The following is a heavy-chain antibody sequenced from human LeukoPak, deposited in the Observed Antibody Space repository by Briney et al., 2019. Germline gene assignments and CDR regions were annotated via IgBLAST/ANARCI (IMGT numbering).Heavy chain of an antibody. D-gene: IGHD4-17*01. CDR3: ARRTSYDYGVTPYGPYYYYYYMDV. J-gene: IGHJ6*03. CDR2: IYYSGST. Sequence: PSETLSLTCTVSGGSISSSSYYWGWIRQPPGKGLEWIGSIYYSGSTYYNPSLKSRVTISVDTSKNQFSLKLSSVTAADTAVYYCARRTSYDYGVTPYGPYYYYYYMDVWGKGTTVTISS. V-gene: IGHV4-39*07. CDR1: GGSISSSSYY.